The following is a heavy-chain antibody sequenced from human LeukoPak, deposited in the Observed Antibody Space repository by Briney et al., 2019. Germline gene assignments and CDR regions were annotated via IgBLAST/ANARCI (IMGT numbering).Heavy chain of an antibody. CDR1: GGSISSDY. D-gene: IGHD5-18*01. Sequence: SETLSLTCTVSGGSISSDYWSWIRQPPGKGLEWIGYIHYTGSINYNPSLRRRVTISIDTFKTRFSLKLSSVTAADTAIYYCARDRLGLPVDYWGQGTLVTVSS. CDR2: IHYTGSI. CDR3: ARDRLGLPVDY. V-gene: IGHV4-59*01. J-gene: IGHJ4*02.